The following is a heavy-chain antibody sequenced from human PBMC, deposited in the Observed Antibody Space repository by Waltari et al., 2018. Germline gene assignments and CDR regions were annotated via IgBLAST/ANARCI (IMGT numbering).Heavy chain of an antibody. V-gene: IGHV1-46*01. D-gene: IGHD3-10*01. Sequence: QVQLVQSGAEVKKPGASVKVSCKASGYTFTSYYMHWVRQAPGQGFEWMGITNPSGGRTSYSQKFQGRVTMTRDTSTSTVYMELSSLRSEDTAVYYCARATMVRGVTLDYWGQGTLVTVSS. J-gene: IGHJ4*02. CDR1: GYTFTSYY. CDR3: ARATMVRGVTLDY. CDR2: TNPSGGRT.